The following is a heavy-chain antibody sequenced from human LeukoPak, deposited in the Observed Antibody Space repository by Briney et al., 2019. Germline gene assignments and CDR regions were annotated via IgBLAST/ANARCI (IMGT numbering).Heavy chain of an antibody. Sequence: PGGSLRLSCAASGFTFSNYAISWVRQAPGKGLEWVSGISGSGYTTKHADSVKGRFTISRDNSKNTLYLQMNSLRAEDTAVYYCARVHARIAVAGGGLGHWGQGTLVTVSS. V-gene: IGHV3-23*01. CDR1: GFTFSNYA. D-gene: IGHD6-19*01. CDR2: ISGSGYTT. CDR3: ARVHARIAVAGGGLGH. J-gene: IGHJ4*02.